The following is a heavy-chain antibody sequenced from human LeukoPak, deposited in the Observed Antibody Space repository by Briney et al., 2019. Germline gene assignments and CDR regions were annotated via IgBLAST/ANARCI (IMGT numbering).Heavy chain of an antibody. V-gene: IGHV3-21*01. Sequence: PGGSLRLSCAASGFSFSDNYMSWVRQAPGKGLEWVSSISSSSTYIYYADSVKGRFTISRDNAKNSLYLQMNSLRAEDTAVYYCARAYYDFWSGLNSYYFDYWGQGTLVTVSS. D-gene: IGHD3-3*01. CDR3: ARAYYDFWSGLNSYYFDY. CDR1: GFSFSDNY. CDR2: ISSSSTYI. J-gene: IGHJ4*02.